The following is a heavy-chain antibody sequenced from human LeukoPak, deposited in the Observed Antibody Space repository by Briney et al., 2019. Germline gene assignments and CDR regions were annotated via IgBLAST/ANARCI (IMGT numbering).Heavy chain of an antibody. CDR1: GGSFSGYY. D-gene: IGHD3-10*01. CDR2: INHSGST. V-gene: IGHV4-34*01. CDR3: VRDRELNY. Sequence: PSETLSLTCAVYGGSFSGYYWSWIRQPPGKELEWIGEINHSGSTLYNPSLKSRVTISVDTSRNEFSLRLTSVTAADAAVYYCVRDRELNYWGQGTLVTVSS. J-gene: IGHJ4*02.